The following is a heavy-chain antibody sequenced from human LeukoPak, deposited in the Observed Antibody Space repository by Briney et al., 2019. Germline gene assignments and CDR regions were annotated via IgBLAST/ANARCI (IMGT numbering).Heavy chain of an antibody. V-gene: IGHV5-10-1*01. J-gene: IGHJ4*02. CDR1: GYRFTSYW. D-gene: IGHD2-2*02. Sequence: GESLRISCKGSGYRFTSYWISWVRQMPGKGLEWMGRIDPSDSYTNYSPSFQGHVTISADKSISTAYLQWSSLMASDTAMYYCAVSVRGPAAILVNVDYWGQGTLVTVSS. CDR2: IDPSDSYT. CDR3: AVSVRGPAAILVNVDY.